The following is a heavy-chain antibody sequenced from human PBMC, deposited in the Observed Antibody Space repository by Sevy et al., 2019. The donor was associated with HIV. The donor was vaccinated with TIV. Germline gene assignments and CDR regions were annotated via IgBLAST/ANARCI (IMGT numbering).Heavy chain of an antibody. J-gene: IGHJ3*02. D-gene: IGHD3-22*01. CDR3: ATSPDYYDSSRDAFDI. CDR1: GYSVSDLS. CDR2: YDPEDGET. V-gene: IGHV1-24*01. Sequence: APVKVSCKVSGYSVSDLSIHWVRQAPGKGLEWMGGYDPEDGETIYAQKFQGRVTMTEDTSTDTAYMELSSLRSEDTAVYYCATSPDYYDSSRDAFDIWDQGTMVTVSS.